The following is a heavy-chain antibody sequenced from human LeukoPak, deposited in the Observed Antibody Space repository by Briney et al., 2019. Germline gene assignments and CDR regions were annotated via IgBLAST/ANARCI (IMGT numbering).Heavy chain of an antibody. CDR1: GVSFSGYY. J-gene: IGHJ4*02. V-gene: IGHV4-34*01. CDR2: INHSGST. CDR3: ARGVRWLQFFYYFDY. D-gene: IGHD5-24*01. Sequence: SETLSLTCAVYGVSFSGYYWSWIRQPPGKGLEWIGEINHSGSTNYNPSLKSRVAISVDTSKNQFSLKLSSVTAADTAVYYCARGVRWLQFFYYFDYWGQGTLVTVSS.